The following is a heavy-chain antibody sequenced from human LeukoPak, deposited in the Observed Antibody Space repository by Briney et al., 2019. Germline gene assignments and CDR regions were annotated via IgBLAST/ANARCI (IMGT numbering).Heavy chain of an antibody. D-gene: IGHD5-12*01. CDR1: GGSISSYY. V-gene: IGHV4-59*01. CDR3: ARGATSYAFDI. Sequence: PSETLSLTCTVSGGSISSYYWSWIRQPPGKGLEWIGYIYYSGSTNYNPSLKSRVTISVDTSKNPFSLKLSSVTAADTAVYYCARGATSYAFDIWGQGTMVTVSS. J-gene: IGHJ3*02. CDR2: IYYSGST.